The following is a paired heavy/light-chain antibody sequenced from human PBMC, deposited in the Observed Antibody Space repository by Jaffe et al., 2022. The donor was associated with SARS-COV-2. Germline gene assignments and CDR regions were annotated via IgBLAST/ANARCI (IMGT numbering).Heavy chain of an antibody. CDR3: AKGARVAPNYFDY. V-gene: IGHV4-38-2*02. CDR2: IYYTGNT. J-gene: IGHJ4*02. D-gene: IGHD3-16*01. Sequence: QVQLQESGPGLAKPSETLSLTCTVSGYSISSGYYWGWIRQPPGQGLEWIASIYYTGNTYDNPSLRSRATVSIDTSKNQFSLKLASVTAADTAVYYCAKGARVAPNYFDYWGQGILVTVSS. CDR1: GYSISSGYY.
Light chain of an antibody. Sequence: DIQMTQSPSTLSASVGDRVTITCRGSQSISSFLAWYQQKPGKAPKLLIYKTSTLESGVPSRFSGSGSGTEFTLTISSLQPDDFASYYCQQYNSHSPYTFGQGTKVENK. CDR3: QQYNSHSPYT. CDR1: QSISSF. J-gene: IGKJ2*01. V-gene: IGKV1-5*03. CDR2: KTS.